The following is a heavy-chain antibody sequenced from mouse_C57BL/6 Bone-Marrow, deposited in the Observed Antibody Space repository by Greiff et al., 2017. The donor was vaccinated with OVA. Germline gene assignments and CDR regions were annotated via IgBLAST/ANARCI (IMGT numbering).Heavy chain of an antibody. D-gene: IGHD2-4*01. CDR2: IDPNSGGT. J-gene: IGHJ2*01. CDR3: ARTIGVYYEYFDY. V-gene: IGHV1-72*01. Sequence: VQLQQSGAELVKPGASVKLSCKASGYTFTSYWMHWVKQRPGLGLEWIGRIDPNSGGTKYNEKFKSKATLTVDKPSSTAYMQLSSLTSEDSAVYYCARTIGVYYEYFDYWGQGTTLTVSS. CDR1: GYTFTSYW.